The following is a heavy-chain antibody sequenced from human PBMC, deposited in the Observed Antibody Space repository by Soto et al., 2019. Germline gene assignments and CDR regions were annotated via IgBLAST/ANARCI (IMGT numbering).Heavy chain of an antibody. V-gene: IGHV1-69*02. D-gene: IGHD5-18*01. Sequence: GASVKVSCKASGGTFSSYTIGWVRQAPGQGLEWMGRIIPILGIANYAQKFQGRVTITADKSTSTAYMELSSLRSEDTAVYYCATGGYSYGYGFDYWGQGTLVTVSS. CDR1: GGTFSSYT. CDR2: IIPILGIA. CDR3: ATGGYSYGYGFDY. J-gene: IGHJ4*02.